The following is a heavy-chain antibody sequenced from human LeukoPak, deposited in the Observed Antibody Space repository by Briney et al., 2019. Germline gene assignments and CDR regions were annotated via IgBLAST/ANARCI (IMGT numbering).Heavy chain of an antibody. J-gene: IGHJ6*01. V-gene: IGHV3-53*01. CDR3: ARGIPYCSSTSCYESLYGMDV. Sequence: GGSLRRYSAASGFTVSSSYMTWVRQAPGKGLEWISDIYSGGTTYYADSVKGRFTISRDNSKNTLYLQMNSLRAGDTAVYYCARGIPYCSSTSCYESLYGMDVWGQGTTVTVSS. CDR1: GFTVSSSY. CDR2: IYSGGTT. D-gene: IGHD2-2*01.